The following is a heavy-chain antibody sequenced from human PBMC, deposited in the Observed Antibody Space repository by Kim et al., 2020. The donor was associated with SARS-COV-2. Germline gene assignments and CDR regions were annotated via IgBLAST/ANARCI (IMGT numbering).Heavy chain of an antibody. V-gene: IGHV3-33*05. CDR3: ARRFIIGTTYYRGLDV. CDR2: ISSDGSKY. D-gene: IGHD1-7*01. CDR1: GFTFSDSG. J-gene: IGHJ6*02. Sequence: GGSLRLSCAASGFTFSDSGMHWVRQAPGKGLEWVAVISSDGSKYYYADSVQGRFTISRDNSKNTLYLQINSLRAEDTAVYYCARRFIIGTTYYRGLDVWGQGTTVTVSS.